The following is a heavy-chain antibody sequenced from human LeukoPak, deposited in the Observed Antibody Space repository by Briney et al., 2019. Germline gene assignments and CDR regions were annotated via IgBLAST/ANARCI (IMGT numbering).Heavy chain of an antibody. J-gene: IGHJ4*02. CDR2: IYSGGST. V-gene: IGHV3-66*02. D-gene: IGHD5-18*01. CDR1: GFTVSSNY. CDR3: ARVWDGYSGEDY. Sequence: QPGGSLRLSCAASGFTVSSNYMSWVRQAPGKGLEWVSVIYSGGSTYYADSVKGRFTISRDNSKNTLYLQMNSLRAEDTAVYYCARVWDGYSGEDYWGQGTLVTVSS.